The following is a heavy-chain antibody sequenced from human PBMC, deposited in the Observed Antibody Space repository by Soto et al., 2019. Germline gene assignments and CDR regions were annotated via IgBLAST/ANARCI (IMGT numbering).Heavy chain of an antibody. J-gene: IGHJ4*02. CDR1: GGTFSSYS. Sequence: QVHLVQSGAEVKKPGSSVKVSCKASGGTFSSYSISWVRQAPGQGLEWMGGIIPIFGSANSAQKFQGRVTITADESTSTAYMELSSLRSEDTAVYYCARSPRGSLSSSGYYRSPSFDYWGQGTLVTVSS. V-gene: IGHV1-69*12. CDR3: ARSPRGSLSSSGYYRSPSFDY. CDR2: IIPIFGSA. D-gene: IGHD3-22*01.